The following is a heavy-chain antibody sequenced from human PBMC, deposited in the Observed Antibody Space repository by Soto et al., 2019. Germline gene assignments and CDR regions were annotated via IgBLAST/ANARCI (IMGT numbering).Heavy chain of an antibody. D-gene: IGHD6-25*01. V-gene: IGHV3-7*01. J-gene: IGHJ4*02. CDR1: GFTFSAYW. Sequence: EVQLVESGGGLVQTGGSLRLSCAASGFTFSAYWTSWVRQAPGKGLEWVANIKQAGSEQYYVDSVNGGFIISRDDAKNSLFLQVNSLRVEDTAVYYCAREKRANGYFDYWGQGTLVTVSS. CDR3: AREKRANGYFDY. CDR2: IKQAGSEQ.